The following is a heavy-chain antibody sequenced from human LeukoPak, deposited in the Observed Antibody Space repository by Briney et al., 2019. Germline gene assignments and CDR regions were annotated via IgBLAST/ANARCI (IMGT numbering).Heavy chain of an antibody. V-gene: IGHV1-18*01. CDR2: ISAYNGNT. J-gene: IGHJ5*02. D-gene: IGHD3-22*01. Sequence: ASVKVSCKASGYTFTSYGISWARQAPGQGLEWMGWISAYNGNTNYAQKLQGRVTMTTDTSTSTAYMELRSLRSDDTAVYYCARAAYYYDSSGYSNWFDPWGQGTLVTVSS. CDR3: ARAAYYYDSSGYSNWFDP. CDR1: GYTFTSYG.